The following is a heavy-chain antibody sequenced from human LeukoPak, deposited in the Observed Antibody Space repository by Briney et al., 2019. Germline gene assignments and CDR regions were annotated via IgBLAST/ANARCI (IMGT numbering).Heavy chain of an antibody. CDR3: ARDLIAARSYYFDY. Sequence: GASVKVSCKASGGTLSSYAISWVRQVPGQGLEWVGRIIPILGIANYAQKFQGRVTITADKSTSTAYMELSSLRSEDTAVYYCARDLIAARSYYFDYWGQGTLVTVSS. CDR1: GGTLSSYA. CDR2: IIPILGIA. D-gene: IGHD6-6*01. V-gene: IGHV1-69*04. J-gene: IGHJ4*02.